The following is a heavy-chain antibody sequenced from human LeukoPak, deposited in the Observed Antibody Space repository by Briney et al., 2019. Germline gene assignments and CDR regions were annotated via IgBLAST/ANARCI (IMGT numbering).Heavy chain of an antibody. Sequence: ASVKVSCKASGGTFSSYAISWVRQAPGQGLEWMGRIIPILGIANYAQKFQGRVTITADKSTSTAYMELSSLRSEDTAVYYCARALFSRSTGSPTLYYYGMDVWGQGTTVTVSS. D-gene: IGHD3-10*01. CDR1: GGTFSSYA. CDR3: ARALFSRSTGSPTLYYYGMDV. J-gene: IGHJ6*02. V-gene: IGHV1-69*04. CDR2: IIPILGIA.